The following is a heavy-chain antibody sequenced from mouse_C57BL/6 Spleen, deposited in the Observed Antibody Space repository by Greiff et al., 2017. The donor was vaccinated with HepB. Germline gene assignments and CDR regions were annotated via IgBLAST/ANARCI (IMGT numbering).Heavy chain of an antibody. V-gene: IGHV14-4*01. CDR1: GFNIKDDY. CDR3: TTPYYYGRSGY. D-gene: IGHD1-1*01. CDR2: IDPENGDT. Sequence: EVQLQQSGAELVRPGASVKLSCTASGFNIKDDYMHWVKQRPEQGLEWIGWIDPENGDTEYASKFQGKATITADTSSNTAYLQLSSLTSEDTAVYYCTTPYYYGRSGYWGQGTTLTVSS. J-gene: IGHJ2*01.